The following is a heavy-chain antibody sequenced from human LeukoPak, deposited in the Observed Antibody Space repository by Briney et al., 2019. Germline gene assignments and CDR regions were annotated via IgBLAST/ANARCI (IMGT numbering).Heavy chain of an antibody. CDR3: ARGRAFFD. D-gene: IGHD3-3*02. CDR1: GGSSSGYY. V-gene: IGHV4-34*01. CDR2: INNSGST. J-gene: IGHJ4*02. Sequence: SETLSLTCAVYGGSSSGYYWNWIRHPPGKGLEWIGEINNSGSTNYNPSLKSRVTISRDTSKNQFSLKLSSVTAADTAVYYCARGRAFFDWGQGTLVTVSS.